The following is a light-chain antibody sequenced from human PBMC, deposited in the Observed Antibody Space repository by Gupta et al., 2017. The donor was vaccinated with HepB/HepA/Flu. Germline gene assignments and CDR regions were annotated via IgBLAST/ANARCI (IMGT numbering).Light chain of an antibody. Sequence: NFMLTQPHSVSESPVKTVTISCTRSSGSIASNYVQWYQQRPGSAPTTVIYEDNQRPSGVPDRFSGSIDSSSNSASLTISGLKTEDEADYYCQSYDSSKSGVVFGGGTKLTVL. V-gene: IGLV6-57*03. CDR1: SGSIASNY. J-gene: IGLJ2*01. CDR3: QSYDSSKSGVV. CDR2: EDN.